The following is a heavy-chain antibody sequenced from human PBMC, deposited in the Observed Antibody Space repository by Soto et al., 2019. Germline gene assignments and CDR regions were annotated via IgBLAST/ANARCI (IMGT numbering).Heavy chain of an antibody. CDR1: GGTFSSYA. D-gene: IGHD5-12*01. J-gene: IGHJ4*02. CDR3: APLRPEMATIYLYCFDY. CDR2: IIPIFGTA. Sequence: SVKVSCKASGGTFSSYAISWVRQAPGQGLEWMGGIIPIFGTANYAQKFQGRVTITADESTSTAYMELSSLRSEDTAEYYCAPLRPEMATIYLYCFDYCGQGTLVTVSS. V-gene: IGHV1-69*13.